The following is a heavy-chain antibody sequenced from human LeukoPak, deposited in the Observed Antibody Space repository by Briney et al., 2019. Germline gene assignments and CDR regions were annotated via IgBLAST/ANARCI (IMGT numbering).Heavy chain of an antibody. D-gene: IGHD2-2*01. CDR1: GGSISSYY. CDR2: IYYSGST. V-gene: IGHV4-59*08. CDR3: ARMGSMGYCSSTSCPRPLHWFDP. J-gene: IGHJ5*02. Sequence: PSETLSLTCTVSGGSISSYYWSWIRQPPGKGLEWIGYIYYSGSTNYNPSLKSRVTISVDTSKNQFSLKLSSVTAADTAVYYCARMGSMGYCSSTSCPRPLHWFDPWGQGTLVTVSS.